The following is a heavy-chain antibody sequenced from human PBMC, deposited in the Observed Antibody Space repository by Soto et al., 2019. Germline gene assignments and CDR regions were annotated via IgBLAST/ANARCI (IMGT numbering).Heavy chain of an antibody. Sequence: QVQLVQSGAEVKKPGASVKVSCKASGYTFTSYAMHWVRQAPGQRLEWMGWINAGNGNTKYSQKFQGRVTITRDTSASTAYMELSSLRSEDTAVYYCARELRYFDWLSYFDYWGQGTLVTVSS. V-gene: IGHV1-3*01. J-gene: IGHJ4*02. D-gene: IGHD3-9*01. CDR2: INAGNGNT. CDR3: ARELRYFDWLSYFDY. CDR1: GYTFTSYA.